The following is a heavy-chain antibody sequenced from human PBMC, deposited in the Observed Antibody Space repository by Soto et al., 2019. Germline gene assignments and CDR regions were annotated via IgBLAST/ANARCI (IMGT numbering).Heavy chain of an antibody. CDR3: ARIRGYSYGPPKAFDI. CDR2: ISAYNGNT. D-gene: IGHD5-18*01. V-gene: IGHV1-18*01. J-gene: IGHJ3*02. CDR1: GYTFPSYG. Sequence: ASVKVFCKASGYTFPSYGISWVRQAPGQGLEWMGWISAYNGNTNYAQKLQGRVTMTTDTSTSTAYMELRSLRSDDTAVYYCARIRGYSYGPPKAFDIWGQGTMVTVSS.